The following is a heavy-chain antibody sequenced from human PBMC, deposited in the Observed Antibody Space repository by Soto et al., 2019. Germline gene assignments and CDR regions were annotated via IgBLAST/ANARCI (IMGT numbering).Heavy chain of an antibody. Sequence: QLQLQESGPGLVKPSETLSLTCTVSGGSISSSSYYWGWIRQPPGKGPVGIGSTYYSGSTYYNPSLKSRVTISVDTSTNQSSMKLSTVTAEDTAVYYCARRRSGYYFGYWGQGTLVTVSS. J-gene: IGHJ4*02. CDR1: GGSISSSSYY. V-gene: IGHV4-39*01. D-gene: IGHD3-3*01. CDR2: TYYSGST. CDR3: ARRRSGYYFGY.